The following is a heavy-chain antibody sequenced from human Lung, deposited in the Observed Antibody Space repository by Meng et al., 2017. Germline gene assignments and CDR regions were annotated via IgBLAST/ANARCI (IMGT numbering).Heavy chain of an antibody. J-gene: IGHJ4*02. CDR3: ARGPTTMAHDFDY. D-gene: IGHD4-11*01. CDR2: INHSGST. CDR1: GGSFSDYY. Sequence: QVQLQTWGAGLLKPSAALSLTCVVSGGSFSDYYWSSIRQPPGKGLEWIGEINHSGSTNYNPSLESRATISVDTSQNNLSLKLSSVTAADSAVYYCARGPTTMAHDFDYWGQGTLVTVSS. V-gene: IGHV4-34*01.